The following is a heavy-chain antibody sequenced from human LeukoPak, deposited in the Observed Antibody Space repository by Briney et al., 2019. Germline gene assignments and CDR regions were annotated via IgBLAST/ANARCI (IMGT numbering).Heavy chain of an antibody. J-gene: IGHJ4*02. Sequence: GRSLRLSCVASGFTFSSYGMHWVRQAPGKGLEWVAVIWYVGSNNYYADSVKGRFTISRDNSKNTLYLQMNSLRAEETAVYYCARDSSSLDYWGQGTLVTVSS. CDR1: GFTFSSYG. V-gene: IGHV3-33*01. CDR2: IWYVGSNN. CDR3: ARDSSSLDY. D-gene: IGHD6-13*01.